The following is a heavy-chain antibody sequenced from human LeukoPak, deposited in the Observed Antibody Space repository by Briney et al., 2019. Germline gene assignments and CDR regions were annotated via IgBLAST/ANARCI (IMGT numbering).Heavy chain of an antibody. CDR2: IKSKTDGGTT. CDR3: TTGPPDDAFDI. V-gene: IGHV3-15*01. Sequence: NSGGSLRLSCAASGFTFSNAWMSWVRQAPGKGLEWVGRIKSKTDGGTTDYAAPVKGRFTISRDDSKNTLYLQMNSLKTEDTAVYYCTTGPPDDAFDIWGQGTMVTVSS. CDR1: GFTFSNAW. J-gene: IGHJ3*02.